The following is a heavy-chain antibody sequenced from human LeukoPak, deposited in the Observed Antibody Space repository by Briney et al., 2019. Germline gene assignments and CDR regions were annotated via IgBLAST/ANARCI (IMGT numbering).Heavy chain of an antibody. Sequence: PGGSLRLSCAASGFTFSSYSMNWVRQAPGKGLEWVSSISSSSSYIYYADSVKGRFTISRDNAKNSLYLQMNSLRAEDTAVYYCARVPVVPAAIKGAGEGYWGQGTLVTVSS. J-gene: IGHJ4*02. CDR3: ARVPVVPAAIKGAGEGY. CDR2: ISSSSSYI. D-gene: IGHD2-2*02. CDR1: GFTFSSYS. V-gene: IGHV3-21*01.